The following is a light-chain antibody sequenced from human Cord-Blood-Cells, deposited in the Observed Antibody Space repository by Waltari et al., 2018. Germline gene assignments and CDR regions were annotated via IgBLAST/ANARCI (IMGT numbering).Light chain of an antibody. V-gene: IGKV1-39*01. J-gene: IGKJ2*01. CDR3: QQSYSTPYT. CDR1: QSISSY. Sequence: DLQMTQSPSSLSASVGDRVTITCRASQSISSYLNWYQQKPGKVPNLLSYAAASLQSGVPSRFSGSGSGTDFTLTISSLQPEDFATYYCQQSYSTPYTFGQGTKLGIK. CDR2: AAA.